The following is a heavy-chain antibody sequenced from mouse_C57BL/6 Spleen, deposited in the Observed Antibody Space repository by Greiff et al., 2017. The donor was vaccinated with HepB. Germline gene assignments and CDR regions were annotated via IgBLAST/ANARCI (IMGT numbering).Heavy chain of an antibody. Sequence: VQLQQSGPELVKPGASVKISCKASGYTFTDYYMNWVKQSHGKSLEWIGDINPNNGGTSYNQKFKGKATLTVDKSSSTAYMELRSLTSEDSAVYYCASEGWDTTVERDDFDYWGQGTTLTVSS. CDR2: INPNNGGT. CDR3: ASEGWDTTVERDDFDY. CDR1: GYTFTDYY. V-gene: IGHV1-26*01. D-gene: IGHD1-1*01. J-gene: IGHJ2*01.